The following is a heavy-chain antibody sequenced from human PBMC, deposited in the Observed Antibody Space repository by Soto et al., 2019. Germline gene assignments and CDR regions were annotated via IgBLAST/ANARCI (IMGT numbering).Heavy chain of an antibody. V-gene: IGHV1-69*13. J-gene: IGHJ3*02. CDR1: GGTFSSYA. CDR3: AGENYYGSGSFYRDDFDI. D-gene: IGHD3-10*01. CDR2: IIPIFGTA. Sequence: SVKVSCKASGGTFSSYAISWVRQAPGQGLEWMGGIIPIFGTANYAQKFQGRVTITADESTSTAHMELSSLRSEDTAVYYCAGENYYGSGSFYRDDFDIWGQGTMVTVSS.